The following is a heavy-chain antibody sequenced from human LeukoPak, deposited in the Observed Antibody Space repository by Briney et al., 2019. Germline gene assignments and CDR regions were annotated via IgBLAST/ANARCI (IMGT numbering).Heavy chain of an antibody. Sequence: GESLKISCKGSGYSFTTYWIGWVRQMPGKGLEWMGIIYLGDSDTRYSPSFQGQVTISADKSISTAYLQRSSLKASDTAMYYCARQHVFGDNAFDIWGQGTMVTVSS. J-gene: IGHJ3*02. CDR2: IYLGDSDT. V-gene: IGHV5-51*01. D-gene: IGHD3-10*02. CDR1: GYSFTTYW. CDR3: ARQHVFGDNAFDI.